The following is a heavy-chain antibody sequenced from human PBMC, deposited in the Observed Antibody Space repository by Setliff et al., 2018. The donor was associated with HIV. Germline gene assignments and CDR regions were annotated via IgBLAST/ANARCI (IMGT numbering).Heavy chain of an antibody. D-gene: IGHD1-1*01. CDR3: ARVGTNWPSWFDP. V-gene: IGHV4-4*07. CDR2: IYVSGTTIYT. Sequence: PSETLSLTCTVSGGSMNTFHWTWIRQPAGQGLEWIGRIYVSGTTIYTNYNPSLQSRLTLSIDISKNHFSLKLRSVTAADTAVYYCARVGTNWPSWFDPWGQGTQVTVSS. CDR1: GGSMNTFH. J-gene: IGHJ5*02.